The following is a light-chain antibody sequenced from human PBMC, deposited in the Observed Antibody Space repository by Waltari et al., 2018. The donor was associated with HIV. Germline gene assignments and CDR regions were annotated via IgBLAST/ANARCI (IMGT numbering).Light chain of an antibody. CDR1: SSNIGAGYD. Sequence: QSLLTQPPSVSGAPGQRVTISCTGSSSNIGAGYDVHWFQQLPGTAPKLLIYGNTNRPSGVPDRCSGSKSGTSASLAITGLQAEDEADYYCQSYDSGLTAYVFGTGTKVTVL. CDR3: QSYDSGLTAYV. J-gene: IGLJ1*01. CDR2: GNT. V-gene: IGLV1-40*01.